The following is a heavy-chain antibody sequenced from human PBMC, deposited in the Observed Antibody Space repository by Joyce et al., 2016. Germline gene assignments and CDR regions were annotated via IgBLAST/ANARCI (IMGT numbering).Heavy chain of an antibody. J-gene: IGHJ3*02. D-gene: IGHD3-3*02. V-gene: IGHV4-61*01. CDR3: ASHFRGDAFDI. Sequence: QVQLQESGPGLVKPSETLSLTCTVPGGSVSRGSYSWSWIRQPPGKGLEWIGYSYYSESTNYNPSLKSRVTISVDTSKSQFSLNVSSVTAADTAVYYCASHFRGDAFDIWGQGTMVTVSS. CDR2: SYYSEST. CDR1: GGSVSRGSYS.